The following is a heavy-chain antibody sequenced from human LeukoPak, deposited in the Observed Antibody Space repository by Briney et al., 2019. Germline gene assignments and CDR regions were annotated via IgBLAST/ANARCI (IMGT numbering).Heavy chain of an antibody. V-gene: IGHV4-39*01. D-gene: IGHD6-13*01. J-gene: IGHJ4*01. CDR2: IYYSGST. CDR1: GGSISSSSYY. Sequence: PSETLSLTCTVSGGSISSSSYYWGWIRQPPGKGLEWIGSIYYSGSTYYNPSLTSRVTISVDTSKNQFSLKLSSVTAADTAVYYCARFSSSSSYFDYWGHGTLVTVSS. CDR3: ARFSSSSSYFDY.